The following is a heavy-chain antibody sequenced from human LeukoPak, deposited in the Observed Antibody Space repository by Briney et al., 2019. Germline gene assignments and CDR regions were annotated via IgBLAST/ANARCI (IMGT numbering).Heavy chain of an antibody. J-gene: IGHJ4*02. CDR2: ISASGGTT. CDR1: GFSFSTYV. Sequence: QSGGSLRLSCAASGFSFSTYVMSWVRQAPGRGLEWVSGISASGGTTYYADSVKGRFTISRDNSKSIMYVQMNGLRAEDTAVHFCAKGPRGGYHRGGYFDYWGQGTLVTVSS. CDR3: AKGPRGGYHRGGYFDY. D-gene: IGHD2-2*01. V-gene: IGHV3-23*01.